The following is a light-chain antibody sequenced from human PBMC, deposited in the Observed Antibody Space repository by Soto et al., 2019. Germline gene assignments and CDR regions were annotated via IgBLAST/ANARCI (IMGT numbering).Light chain of an antibody. CDR2: GAS. CDR3: QQYDNLPRLT. V-gene: IGKV1-33*01. CDR1: QDISSY. J-gene: IGKJ4*01. Sequence: DIQMTKSPSPLSASVGDRVTIPSQGSQDISSYLNWYKQKPGKAPKLLIYGASNLETGVPPRFSGSGSGTDFTFTISSLQPEDIATYYCQQYDNLPRLTFGGGTKVEIK.